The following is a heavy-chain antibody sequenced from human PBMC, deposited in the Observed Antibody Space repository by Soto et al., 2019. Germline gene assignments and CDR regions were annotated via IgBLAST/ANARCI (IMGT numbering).Heavy chain of an antibody. CDR3: ARENYFDY. CDR2: ISWNGGSI. J-gene: IGHJ4*02. V-gene: IGHV3-9*01. CDR1: GLSFDDYA. Sequence: GGSLRLSCAASGLSFDDYAMHWVRQVPGKGLEWVSGISWNGGSIGYVDSVKGRFTISRDNAKNSLYLQMNSLRAEDTAVYYCARENYFDYWGQGALVTVS.